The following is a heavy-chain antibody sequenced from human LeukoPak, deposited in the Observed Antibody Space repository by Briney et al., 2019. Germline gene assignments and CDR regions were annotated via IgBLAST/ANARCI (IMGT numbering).Heavy chain of an antibody. CDR2: IYYSGST. CDR3: ARERGAGAAAIEY. Sequence: SQTLSLTCTVSGGSISSGGYYWSWIRQHPGKGLEWIGYIYYSGSTYYNPSLKSRVTISVDTSKNQFSLKRSSVTAADTAVYYCARERGAGAAAIEYWGQGTLVTVSS. D-gene: IGHD6-13*01. V-gene: IGHV4-31*03. J-gene: IGHJ4*02. CDR1: GGSISSGGYY.